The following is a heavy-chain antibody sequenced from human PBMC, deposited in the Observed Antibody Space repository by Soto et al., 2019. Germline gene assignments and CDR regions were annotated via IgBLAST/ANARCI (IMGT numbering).Heavy chain of an antibody. Sequence: EVQLVESGGGLRKPGVSLRLSCEASGLTFTNAWMTWVRQAPGKGLEWVGRIKSKTDGGTIDYAAPVKGRFSISRDDSKTTLYLQTNSLKTENTAVYYCVNSGYYHGVDVWGQGTTVIVSS. CDR3: VNSGYYHGVDV. D-gene: IGHD1-20*01. J-gene: IGHJ6*02. V-gene: IGHV3-15*07. CDR1: GLTFTNAW. CDR2: IKSKTDGGTI.